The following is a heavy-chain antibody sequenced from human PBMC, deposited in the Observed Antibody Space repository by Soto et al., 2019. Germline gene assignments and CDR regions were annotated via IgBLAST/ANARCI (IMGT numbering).Heavy chain of an antibody. CDR3: ARTAGALGDYVWGSYPVIPHYFDY. V-gene: IGHV4-59*01. J-gene: IGHJ4*02. CDR2: IYYSGST. Sequence: SETLSLTCTVSGGSISSYYWSWIRQPPGKGLEWIGYIYYSGSTNYNPSLKSRVTISVDTSKNQFSLKLSSVTAADTAVYYCARTAGALGDYVWGSYPVIPHYFDYWGQGTLVTVSS. CDR1: GGSISSYY. D-gene: IGHD3-16*02.